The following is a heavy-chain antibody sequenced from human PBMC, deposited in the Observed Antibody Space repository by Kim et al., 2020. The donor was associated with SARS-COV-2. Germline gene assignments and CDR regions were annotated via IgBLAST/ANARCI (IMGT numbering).Heavy chain of an antibody. J-gene: IGHJ6*02. V-gene: IGHV3-23*03. CDR3: ARDKKPDYRYGMDV. D-gene: IGHD4-17*01. Sequence: ADSVKGRLTISRDDSKNTLYLQMNSLRAEDTAVYYCARDKKPDYRYGMDVWGQGTSVTVSS.